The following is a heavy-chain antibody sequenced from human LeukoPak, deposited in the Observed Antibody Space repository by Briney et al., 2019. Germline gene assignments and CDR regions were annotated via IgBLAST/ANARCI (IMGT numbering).Heavy chain of an antibody. V-gene: IGHV4-59*11. CDR1: GGSISTHY. D-gene: IGHD2-2*02. CDR2: IFYSGST. Sequence: SETLSLTCTVSGGSISTHYWGWIRQPPGKGLEWIADIFYSGSTNYNPSLKGRVTMSVDTSTHQFSLKLSSVTAADTAVYYCARGYCSSASCYIPSPYYMDVWGKGTTVTVS. J-gene: IGHJ6*03. CDR3: ARGYCSSASCYIPSPYYMDV.